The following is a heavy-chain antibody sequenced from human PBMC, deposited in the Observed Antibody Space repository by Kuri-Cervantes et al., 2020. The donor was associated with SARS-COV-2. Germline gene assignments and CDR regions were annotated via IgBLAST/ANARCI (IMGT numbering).Heavy chain of an antibody. CDR1: GYSFSSYW. J-gene: IGHJ4*02. CDR2: IYPADSET. Sequence: GESLKISCQGSGYSFSSYWIGWVRQVPGKGLEWMGIIYPADSETRYSPSFQGQVTISADKSTTTAYLQWSSLKASDTAMYYCARLLFWSGFVDSWGQGTLVTVSS. D-gene: IGHD3-3*01. CDR3: ARLLFWSGFVDS. V-gene: IGHV5-51*01.